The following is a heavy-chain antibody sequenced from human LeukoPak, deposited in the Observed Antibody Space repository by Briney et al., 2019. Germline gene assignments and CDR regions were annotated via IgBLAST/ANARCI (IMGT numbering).Heavy chain of an antibody. V-gene: IGHV3-21*01. J-gene: IGHJ4*02. CDR2: ISSLSNYK. CDR3: ARGGENSGFDY. CDR1: GFTFSSYS. D-gene: IGHD6-19*01. Sequence: GGSLRLSCAASGFTFSSYSMNWVRQAPGKGLEWVSSISSLSNYKYYADSVKGRFTISRDNAKNSLYLQMNSLRAEDTALYYCARGGENSGFDYWGQGTLVIVSS.